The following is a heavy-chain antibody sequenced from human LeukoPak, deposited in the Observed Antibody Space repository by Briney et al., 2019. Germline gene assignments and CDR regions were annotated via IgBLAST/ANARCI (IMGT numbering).Heavy chain of an antibody. CDR3: ARGVDYYDSSGSPFDY. Sequence: GGSLRLSCAASGFTFSSYAMHWVRQAPGKGLEWVAVISYDGSNKYYADSVKGRFTISRDNSKNTLYLQMNSPRAEDTAVYYCARGVDYYDSSGSPFDYWGQGTLVTVSS. D-gene: IGHD3-22*01. J-gene: IGHJ4*02. V-gene: IGHV3-30-3*01. CDR2: ISYDGSNK. CDR1: GFTFSSYA.